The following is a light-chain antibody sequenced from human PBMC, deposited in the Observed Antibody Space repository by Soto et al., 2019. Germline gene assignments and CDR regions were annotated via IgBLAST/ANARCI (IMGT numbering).Light chain of an antibody. CDR3: QQYGDSPQT. Sequence: EIVLTQSPATLSLSPGERATLSCRASQSVTSNYLAWYQQKPGQAPRLLIYGASSRATAIPDRFSGSGSGTAFTLTISRLEPEDFAVYHCQQYGDSPQTFGQGTKVEIK. CDR1: QSVTSNY. CDR2: GAS. J-gene: IGKJ1*01. V-gene: IGKV3-20*01.